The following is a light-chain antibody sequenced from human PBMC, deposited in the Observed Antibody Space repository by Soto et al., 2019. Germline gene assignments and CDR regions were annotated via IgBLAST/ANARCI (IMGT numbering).Light chain of an antibody. CDR1: QDISNY. Sequence: DRQRTQSPSSLSASVGDRVTITCQASQDISNYLNWYQQKPGKAPKLLIYAASSLQSGVPSRFSGSGSGTDFTLTISSLQPEDFATYYCQQSYSTPWPFGQGTKVAIK. CDR3: QQSYSTPWP. V-gene: IGKV1-39*01. CDR2: AAS. J-gene: IGKJ1*01.